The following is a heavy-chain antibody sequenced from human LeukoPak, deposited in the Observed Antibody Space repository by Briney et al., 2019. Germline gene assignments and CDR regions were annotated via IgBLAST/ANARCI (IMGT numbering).Heavy chain of an antibody. D-gene: IGHD6-19*01. J-gene: IGHJ4*02. V-gene: IGHV4-34*01. CDR2: INHSGST. CDR1: GGSFSGYY. Sequence: SETLSLTCAVYGGSFSGYYWSWIRQPPGKGLEWIGEINHSGSTNYNPSLKSRVTISVDTSKNQFSLKLSSVTAADTAVYYCARGSSGWLPDYWGQGTLVTVSS. CDR3: ARGSSGWLPDY.